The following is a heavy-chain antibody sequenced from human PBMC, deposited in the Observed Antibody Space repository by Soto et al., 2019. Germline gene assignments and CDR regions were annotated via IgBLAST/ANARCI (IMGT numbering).Heavy chain of an antibody. V-gene: IGHV1-69*01. CDR1: GGTLNKHA. CDR2: IIPMFGIP. J-gene: IGHJ3*01. Sequence: QVQLVQSGAEVKKPGSSVKVSCRASGGTLNKHAITWVRRAPGQGREWLGGIIPMFGIPNYPQKFQGRVTITADDSTNTSHMELIGLTSDDTAVYYCARGGTSGWLKGAYDVWGQGTMVTVAS. CDR3: ARGGTSGWLKGAYDV. D-gene: IGHD6-19*01.